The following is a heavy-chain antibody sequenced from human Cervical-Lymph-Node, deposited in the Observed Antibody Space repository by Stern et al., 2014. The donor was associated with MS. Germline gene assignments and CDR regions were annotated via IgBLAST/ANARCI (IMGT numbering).Heavy chain of an antibody. CDR1: GGSISSGGYY. CDR2: IYYSGST. J-gene: IGHJ4*02. Sequence: QVQLQESGPGLVKPSQTLSLTCTVSGGSISSGGYYWSWIRQHPGNGLEWIGYIYYSGSTSYNPSLKSRVTISLDTSKSQFSLKLSSVTAADTAVYYCAKYRVFGGIIVVDYWGQGTLVTVSS. CDR3: AKYRVFGGIIVVDY. V-gene: IGHV4-31*03. D-gene: IGHD3-16*02.